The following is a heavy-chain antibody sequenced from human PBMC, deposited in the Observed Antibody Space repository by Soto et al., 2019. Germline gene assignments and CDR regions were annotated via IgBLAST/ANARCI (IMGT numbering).Heavy chain of an antibody. J-gene: IGHJ3*02. D-gene: IGHD3-22*01. CDR3: AKDEIGVAGNSALDM. CDR1: GFNFNNYA. V-gene: IGHV3-9*01. CDR2: ISWTGETI. Sequence: EVELVESGGGLVIPGGSLRLSCEASGFNFNNYAMHWVRQAPGKGLEWVSGISWTGETIVYADFVKGRFTISRDKSKSSLYLEMNSLRPEDTALYYCAKDEIGVAGNSALDMWGQGTMVTVSS.